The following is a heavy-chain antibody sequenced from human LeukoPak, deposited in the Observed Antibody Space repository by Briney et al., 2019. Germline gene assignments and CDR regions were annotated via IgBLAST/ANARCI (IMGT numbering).Heavy chain of an antibody. D-gene: IGHD3-10*01. CDR2: IIPIFGTA. V-gene: IGHV1-69*13. Sequence: ASVKVSCKASGCTFSSYAISWVRQAPGQGLEWMGGIIPIFGTANYAQKFQGRVTITADESTSTAYMELSSLRSEDTAVYYCASRDGSGTYRDYWGQGTLVTVSS. CDR3: ASRDGSGTYRDY. CDR1: GCTFSSYA. J-gene: IGHJ4*02.